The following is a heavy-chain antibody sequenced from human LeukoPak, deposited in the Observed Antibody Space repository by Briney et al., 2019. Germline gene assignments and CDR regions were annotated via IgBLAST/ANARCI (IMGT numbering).Heavy chain of an antibody. Sequence: GGSLRLSCAASGFTFSRYSMNWVRQAPGKGLEWVSSISSTSSYIYYADSVKGRFTISRDNAKNSLYLQVSSLRAEDTAVYYCARDASSGWASYSFDYWGQGTLVTVSS. CDR2: ISSTSSYI. CDR1: GFTFSRYS. CDR3: ARDASSGWASYSFDY. D-gene: IGHD6-19*01. J-gene: IGHJ4*02. V-gene: IGHV3-21*01.